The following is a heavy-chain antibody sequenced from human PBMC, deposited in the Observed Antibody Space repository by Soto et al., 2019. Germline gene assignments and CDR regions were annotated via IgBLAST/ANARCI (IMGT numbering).Heavy chain of an antibody. J-gene: IGHJ4*02. CDR1: GFSMITSAGA. V-gene: IGHV2-5*01. D-gene: IGHD1-1*01. Sequence: QITLQESGPTLVKSTQTLTLTCSFSGFSMITSAGAVAWIRQPPGKALEWLAIVYGSDDKFYSPSLRSRLTLINDNSQNQIVLTLTNAGPVDTATYYCARRNDPYYLDFWGRGTLVTVSS. CDR3: ARRNDPYYLDF. CDR2: VYGSDDK.